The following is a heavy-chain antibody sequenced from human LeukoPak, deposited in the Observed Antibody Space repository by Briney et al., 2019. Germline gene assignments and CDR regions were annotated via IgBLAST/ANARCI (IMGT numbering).Heavy chain of an antibody. CDR1: GFTFDDYA. J-gene: IGHJ4*02. CDR2: ISWNSGSI. D-gene: IGHD2-2*01. CDR3: AKDIGTAPAYYFDY. V-gene: IGHV3-9*01. Sequence: GGSLRLPCAASGFTFDDYAMHWVRQAPGKGLEWVSGISWNSGSIGYADSVKGRFTISRDNAKNSLYLQMNSLRAEDTALYYCAKDIGTAPAYYFDYWGQGTLVTVSS.